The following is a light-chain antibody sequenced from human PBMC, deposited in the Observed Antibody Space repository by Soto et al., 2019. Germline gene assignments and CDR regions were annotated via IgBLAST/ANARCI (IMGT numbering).Light chain of an antibody. V-gene: IGKV4-1*01. CDR2: WAS. Sequence: DIVMTQSPDSLAVSVDERATFNCKSSQSVLSGSNNKNYLAWYQQKPGQPPKLLIYWASTRESGVPDRFSGSGSGTDFTLTISSLQAEDVAVYYCQHYYSTPLTFGGGTKVEIK. J-gene: IGKJ4*01. CDR1: QSVLSGSNNKNY. CDR3: QHYYSTPLT.